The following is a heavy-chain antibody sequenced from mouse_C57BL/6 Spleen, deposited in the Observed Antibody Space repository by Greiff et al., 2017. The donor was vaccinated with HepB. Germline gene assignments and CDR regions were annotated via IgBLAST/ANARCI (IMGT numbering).Heavy chain of an antibody. J-gene: IGHJ2*01. CDR2: INPNNGGT. CDR1: GYTFTDYY. CDR3: ARGGSYDY. D-gene: IGHD1-1*01. Sequence: EVQLQQSGPELVKPGASVKISCKASGYTFTDYYMNWVKQSHGKSLEWIGDINPNNGGTSYNQKFKGKATLTVDKSSSTAYMELRSLTSEDSAVYYCARGGSYDYWGQGTTLTVSS. V-gene: IGHV1-26*01.